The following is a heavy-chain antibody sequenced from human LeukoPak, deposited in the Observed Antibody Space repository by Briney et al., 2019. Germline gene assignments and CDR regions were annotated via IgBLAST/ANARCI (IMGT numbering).Heavy chain of an antibody. Sequence: SETVSLTCAVYGGSFSGYYWSWIRQPPGKGLEWIGEINHSGSTNYNPSLKSRVTISVDTSKNQFSLKLSSVTAADTAVYYCARGRTLRYWVQRTLVTVSS. CDR1: GGSFSGYY. CDR3: ARGRTLRY. V-gene: IGHV4-34*01. D-gene: IGHD1-14*01. J-gene: IGHJ4*02. CDR2: INHSGST.